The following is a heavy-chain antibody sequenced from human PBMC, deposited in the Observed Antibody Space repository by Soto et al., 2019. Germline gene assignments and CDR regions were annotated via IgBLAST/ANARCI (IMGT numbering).Heavy chain of an antibody. CDR2: ITPSGSYT. J-gene: IGHJ4*02. CDR1: GFTLSESF. Sequence: QVQLVESGGGLVKPGGSLRLSCAASGFTLSESFMSWIRLAPGRGLEWVSYITPSGSYTRYADSVKGRFTISSDDAKNSLYLQMNSLRAEDTALYYCVREAWSNTDYWGQGTLVTVSS. CDR3: VREAWSNTDY. D-gene: IGHD1-26*01. V-gene: IGHV3-11*05.